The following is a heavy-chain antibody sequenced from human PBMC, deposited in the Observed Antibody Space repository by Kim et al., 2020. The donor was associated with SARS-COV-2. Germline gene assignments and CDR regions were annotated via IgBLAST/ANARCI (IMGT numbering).Heavy chain of an antibody. Sequence: GGSLRLSCAASGFTFSSYAMHWVRQAPGKGLEWVAVISYDGSNKYYADSVKGRFTISRDNSKNTLYLQMNSLRAEDTAVYYCAREPTGYPLSQVDYWGQG. V-gene: IGHV3-30*04. J-gene: IGHJ4*02. D-gene: IGHD3-9*01. CDR1: GFTFSSYA. CDR2: ISYDGSNK. CDR3: AREPTGYPLSQVDY.